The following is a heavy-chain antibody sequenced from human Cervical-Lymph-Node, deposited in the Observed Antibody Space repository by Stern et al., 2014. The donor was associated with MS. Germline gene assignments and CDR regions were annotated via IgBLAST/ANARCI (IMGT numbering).Heavy chain of an antibody. Sequence: VQLVQSGGGVVQPGRSLRLFCAAPGFTFSNYGMHWVRQAPGKGLEWLAGIWYDGNKKYYADSVNGRFTISRDNSKNTLFLQMSSLTAEDTALYYCARGNWNYEGMGYWGQGTLVTVSS. J-gene: IGHJ4*02. D-gene: IGHD1-7*01. CDR3: ARGNWNYEGMGY. V-gene: IGHV3-33*01. CDR1: GFTFSNYG. CDR2: IWYDGNKK.